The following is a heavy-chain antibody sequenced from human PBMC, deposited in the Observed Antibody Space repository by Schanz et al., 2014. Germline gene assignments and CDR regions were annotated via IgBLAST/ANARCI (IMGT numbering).Heavy chain of an antibody. D-gene: IGHD4-17*01. Sequence: EVQLVESGGGFVQPGGSLGLSCVVSGFTVSSDHMSWVRQAPGKGLEWVSTIYASGATYYADSVRGRFTISRDRFQNTLYLRMSSLRAEDTAVYYCARPRCDYGEVDYWGQGTLVTVSS. CDR1: GFTVSSDH. CDR2: IYASGAT. CDR3: ARPRCDYGEVDY. V-gene: IGHV3-66*04. J-gene: IGHJ4*02.